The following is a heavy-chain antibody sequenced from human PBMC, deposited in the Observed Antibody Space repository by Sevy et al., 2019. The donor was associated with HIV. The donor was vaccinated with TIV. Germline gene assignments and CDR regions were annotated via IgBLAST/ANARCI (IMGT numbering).Heavy chain of an antibody. V-gene: IGHV1-69*06. CDR1: GGTFSSYA. J-gene: IGHJ4*02. Sequence: ASVKVSCKASGGTFSSYAISWVRQAPGQGLEWMGGIIPIFGTANYALKFQGRVTITADKSTSTAYMELSSLRSEDTAVYYCARDLLGIAAAGLDYWGQGTLVTVSS. CDR3: ARDLLGIAAAGLDY. CDR2: IIPIFGTA. D-gene: IGHD6-13*01.